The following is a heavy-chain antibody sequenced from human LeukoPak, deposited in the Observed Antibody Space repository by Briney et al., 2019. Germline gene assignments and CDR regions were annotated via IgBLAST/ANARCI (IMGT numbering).Heavy chain of an antibody. CDR1: GFTFDDYG. J-gene: IGHJ4*02. Sequence: GGSLRLSCAASGFTFDDYGMSWVRQAPGKGLEWVSGINWNGGSTGYADSVKGRFTISRDNAKNSLYLQMNSLRAEDTAVYYCAREKTFYNILTGYKRGGYYFDYWGQGILVTVSS. D-gene: IGHD3-9*01. CDR3: AREKTFYNILTGYKRGGYYFDY. CDR2: INWNGGST. V-gene: IGHV3-20*04.